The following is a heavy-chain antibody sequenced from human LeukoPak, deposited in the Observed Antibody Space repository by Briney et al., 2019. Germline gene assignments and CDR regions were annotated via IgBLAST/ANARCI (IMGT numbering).Heavy chain of an antibody. CDR2: IYYSGST. D-gene: IGHD5-24*01. CDR1: GGSISSYY. CDR3: ARTYGYNYLYYFDY. V-gene: IGHV4-59*01. J-gene: IGHJ4*02. Sequence: SETLSLTCTVSGGSISSYYWSWIQQPPGKGLEWIGYIYYSGSTNYNPSLKSRVTISVDTSKNQFSVKLSSVTAADTAVYYCARTYGYNYLYYFDYWGQGTLVTVSS.